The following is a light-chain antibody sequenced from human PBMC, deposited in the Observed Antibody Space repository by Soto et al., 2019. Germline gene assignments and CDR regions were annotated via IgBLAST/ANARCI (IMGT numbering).Light chain of an antibody. CDR1: QRVSSY. J-gene: IGKJ4*01. Sequence: PGERATLSCRASQRVSSYLAWYQQKPGQAPRLLISDASNRATGIPARFSGSGSGTDFTLTVSSLEPEDVAVYYCQQRRDWPLTFGGGTKVEI. CDR3: QQRRDWPLT. V-gene: IGKV3-11*01. CDR2: DAS.